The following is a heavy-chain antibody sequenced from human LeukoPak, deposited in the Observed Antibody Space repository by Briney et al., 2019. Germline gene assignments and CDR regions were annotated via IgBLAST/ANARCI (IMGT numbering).Heavy chain of an antibody. CDR3: ARSPYGGSSDY. V-gene: IGHV3-72*01. J-gene: IGHJ4*02. CDR1: GFTFSDHY. Sequence: GGSLRLSCAASGFTFSDHYMDWVRQAPGKGLEWVGRSRNKANSYTTEYAASVKGRFTISRDDSKNSLYLQMSSLKTDDTAVYYCARSPYGGSSDYWGQGILVTVSS. CDR2: SRNKANSYTT. D-gene: IGHD5-12*01.